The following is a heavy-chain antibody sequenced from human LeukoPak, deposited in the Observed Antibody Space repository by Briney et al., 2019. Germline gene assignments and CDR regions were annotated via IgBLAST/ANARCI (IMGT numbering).Heavy chain of an antibody. V-gene: IGHV3-7*03. CDR3: VKDSPPRYSGSPPAY. CDR2: INKDGGEK. Sequence: PGGSLRLSCAASGFTFSSYRMSWVRQAPGQGLEWVANINKDGGEKYYVDSVKGRFTISRDNAKNSLYLQMNSLRADDTAVYYCVKDSPPRYSGSPPAYWGQGTLVTVSS. CDR1: GFTFSSYR. J-gene: IGHJ4*02. D-gene: IGHD1-26*01.